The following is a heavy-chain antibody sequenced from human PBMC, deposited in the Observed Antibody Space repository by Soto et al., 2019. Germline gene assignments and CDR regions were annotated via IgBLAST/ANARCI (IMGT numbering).Heavy chain of an antibody. Sequence: QVQLAESGGAVVQPERALRLSCAASGFTFRRYGMHWVRQAPGKGLEWVAVISFDGSSQRYADSVKGRFTISRDDSKNMLHLQMNSLRAEDTAVYYCAKDSDSSGLSYFDYWGQGTPVTVSS. J-gene: IGHJ4*02. CDR2: ISFDGSSQ. CDR1: GFTFRRYG. D-gene: IGHD3-22*01. V-gene: IGHV3-30*18. CDR3: AKDSDSSGLSYFDY.